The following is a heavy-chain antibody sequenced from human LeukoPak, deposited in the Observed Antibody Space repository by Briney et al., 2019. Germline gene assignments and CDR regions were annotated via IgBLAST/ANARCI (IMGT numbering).Heavy chain of an antibody. Sequence: GGSLRLSCAPSGVTFSGSAKHWVRQAYGKGMEWVGRIRSKANGYATAYAASVKGRFTISRDDSKHTAYLQMNSLKTEDPAVYYCTRQGYWGQGTLVTVSS. CDR2: IRSKANGYAT. CDR1: GVTFSGSA. V-gene: IGHV3-73*01. J-gene: IGHJ4*02. CDR3: TRQGY.